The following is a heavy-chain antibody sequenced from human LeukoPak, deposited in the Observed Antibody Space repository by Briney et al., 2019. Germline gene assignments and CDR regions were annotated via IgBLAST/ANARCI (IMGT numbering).Heavy chain of an antibody. Sequence: GGSLRLSCAASGFSFSMFSMSWVRQAPGKGLEWVAFIKQDASEKDYVDSLKGRVTISRDNAKNSLYLQMNSLRAEDMALYYXXXXXXGRLIYYYYMDVWGKGTTVTVSS. CDR3: XXXXXGRLIYYYYMDV. V-gene: IGHV3-7*03. J-gene: IGHJ6*03. CDR2: IKQDASEK. CDR1: GFSFSMFS. D-gene: IGHD1-26*01.